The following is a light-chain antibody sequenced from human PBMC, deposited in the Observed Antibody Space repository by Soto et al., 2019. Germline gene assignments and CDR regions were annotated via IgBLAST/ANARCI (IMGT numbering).Light chain of an antibody. CDR2: DAS. Sequence: EIVLTQSPATLSLSPGERATLSCRASQSISSYLAWYQHRPGQAPRLLIYDASNRATGIPARFSGSGSGTDFTLTISSLEPEDFAVYYCQQRSNRPLTFGPGTKVDIK. J-gene: IGKJ3*01. CDR1: QSISSY. CDR3: QQRSNRPLT. V-gene: IGKV3-11*01.